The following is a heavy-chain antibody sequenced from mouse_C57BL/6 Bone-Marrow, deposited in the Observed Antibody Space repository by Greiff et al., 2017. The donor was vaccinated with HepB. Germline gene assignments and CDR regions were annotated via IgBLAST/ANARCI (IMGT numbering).Heavy chain of an antibody. CDR2: IDPETGGT. J-gene: IGHJ2*01. CDR1: GYTFTDYE. Sequence: QVQLKQSGAELVRPGASVTLSCKASGYTFTDYEMHWVKQTPVHGLEWIGAIDPETGGTAYNQKFKGKAILTADKSSSTAYMELRSLTSEDSAVYYCTRSLLWLPFDYWGQGTTLTVSS. D-gene: IGHD2-9*01. V-gene: IGHV1-15*01. CDR3: TRSLLWLPFDY.